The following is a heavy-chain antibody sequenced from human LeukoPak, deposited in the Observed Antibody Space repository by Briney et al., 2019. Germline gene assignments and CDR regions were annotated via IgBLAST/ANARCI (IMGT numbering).Heavy chain of an antibody. V-gene: IGHV3-7*01. Sequence: GGSLRLSCAASGFTFSSYWMSWVRQAPGKGLEWVANIKQDGSEKYYVDSVKGRFTISRDNTKNSLYLQMNSLRAEDTAVYYCARDDTVTTRVGFIDWGQGTLVTVSS. CDR2: IKQDGSEK. J-gene: IGHJ4*02. CDR1: GFTFSSYW. CDR3: ARDDTVTTRVGFID. D-gene: IGHD4-17*01.